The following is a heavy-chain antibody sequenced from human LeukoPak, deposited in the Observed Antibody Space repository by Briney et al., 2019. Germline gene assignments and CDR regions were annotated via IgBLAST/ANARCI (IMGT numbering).Heavy chain of an antibody. CDR3: ARGRSMAAEGDYMDV. V-gene: IGHV5-51*01. J-gene: IGHJ6*03. CDR1: GSRFTSYW. Sequence: GEPLKISFKGFGSRFTSYWIGWGRPMPGKGLEWMGIIYPGDSDTRYSPSFQGQVTISDDKSISTAYLQWNSLKASDTAMCYCARGRSMAAEGDYMDVWGKGTTVTVSS. D-gene: IGHD6-6*01. CDR2: IYPGDSDT.